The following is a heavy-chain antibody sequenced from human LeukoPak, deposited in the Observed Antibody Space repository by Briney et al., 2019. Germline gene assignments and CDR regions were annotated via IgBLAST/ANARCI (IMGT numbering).Heavy chain of an antibody. V-gene: IGHV3-30*04. CDR1: VFPLCSYP. J-gene: IGHJ4*02. D-gene: IGHD3-10*01. Sequence: PGRSLRLSCAASVFPLCSYPMPWVPQAPGKGVEWVAAISYDGSNKYYEGSVKGRFTMCRDNSKNTLSLQMNSLRAEDTAVCHCARVRLAMVRGVIPQPVDYWGQETLVTVSS. CDR3: ARVRLAMVRGVIPQPVDY. CDR2: ISYDGSNK.